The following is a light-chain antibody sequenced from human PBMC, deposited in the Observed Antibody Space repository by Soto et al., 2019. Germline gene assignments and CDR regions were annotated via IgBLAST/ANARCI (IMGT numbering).Light chain of an antibody. V-gene: IGKV1-5*03. J-gene: IGKJ1*01. CDR2: KAS. CDR3: QQYNSYSPA. CDR1: QRISSW. Sequence: DIQMTQSPSTLSASVGDRVTITCRASQRISSWLAWYQQKPGKAPKLLIYKASSLESGVPSRFSGSGSGTEFTLTISRLQPDDFATYYCQQYNSYSPAFGQGTKVEIK.